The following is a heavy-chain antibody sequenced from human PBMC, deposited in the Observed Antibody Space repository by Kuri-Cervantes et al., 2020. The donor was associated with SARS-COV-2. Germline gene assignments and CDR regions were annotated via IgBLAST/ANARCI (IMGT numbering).Heavy chain of an antibody. CDR1: GDTSTYRF. CDR2: ITPFNGNT. Sequence: SVKVSCKASGDTSTYRFLHWVRQAPGRAPEWMGWITPFNGNTKYAQKFQDRVTITRDRSMNTAYMELSSLRSEDTAMYYCARSGPGAISREDGALDIWGQGTMVTVSS. CDR3: ARSGPGAISREDGALDI. V-gene: IGHV1-45*02. J-gene: IGHJ3*02. D-gene: IGHD4/OR15-4a*01.